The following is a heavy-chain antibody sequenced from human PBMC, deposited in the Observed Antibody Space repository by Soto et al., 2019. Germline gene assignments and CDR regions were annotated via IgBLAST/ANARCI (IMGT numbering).Heavy chain of an antibody. D-gene: IGHD6-6*01. Sequence: VKVSCKASGGTFSSYTISWVRQAPGQGLEWMGRIIPILGIANYAQKFQGRVAITADKSTSTAYMELSSLRSEDTAVYYCARDLPTAYSSSSVPLNWFDPWGQGTLVTVSS. CDR1: GGTFSSYT. CDR3: ARDLPTAYSSSSVPLNWFDP. V-gene: IGHV1-69*04. CDR2: IIPILGIA. J-gene: IGHJ5*02.